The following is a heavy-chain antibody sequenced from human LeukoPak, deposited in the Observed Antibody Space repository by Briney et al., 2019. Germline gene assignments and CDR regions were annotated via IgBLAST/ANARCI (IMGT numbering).Heavy chain of an antibody. CDR2: IKQDGSEK. V-gene: IGHV3-7*01. D-gene: IGHD6-13*01. CDR3: ARDSRRGYDMDV. CDR1: GFTFSSYW. Sequence: GGSLRLSCAASGFTFSSYWMSWVRQAPGKGLEWVANIKQDGSEKYYVDSVKGRFTISRDDAKTSLYLQMNSLRAEDTAVYYCARDSRRGYDMDVWGQGTTVTVSS. J-gene: IGHJ6*02.